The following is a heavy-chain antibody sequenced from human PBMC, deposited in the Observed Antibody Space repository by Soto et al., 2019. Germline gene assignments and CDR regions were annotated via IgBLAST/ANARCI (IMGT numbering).Heavy chain of an antibody. J-gene: IGHJ4*02. CDR3: ARYVGSDRRGCFAY. CDR2: ISSSSSTI. CDR1: GFTFSSYG. V-gene: IGHV3-48*02. Sequence: LRLSCAASGFTFSSYGMNWVRQAPGKGLEWVSYISSSSSTIYYADSVKGRFTISRDNAKNSLYLQMNSLRDEDTAVYYCARYVGSDRRGCFAYWGQGTPVTVSS. D-gene: IGHD3-10*01.